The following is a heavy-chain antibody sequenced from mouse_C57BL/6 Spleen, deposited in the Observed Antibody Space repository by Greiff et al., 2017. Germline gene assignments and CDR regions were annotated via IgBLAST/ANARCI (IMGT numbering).Heavy chain of an antibody. CDR1: GYSITSGYY. CDR2: ISYDGSN. D-gene: IGHD2-2*01. J-gene: IGHJ3*01. V-gene: IGHV3-6*01. Sequence: VQLKQSGPGLVKPSQSLSLTCSVTGYSITSGYYWNWIRQFPGNKLEWMGYISYDGSNNYNPSLKNRISITRDTSKNQFFLKLNSVTTEDTATYYCASFSGSGFAYWGQGTLVTVSA. CDR3: ASFSGSGFAY.